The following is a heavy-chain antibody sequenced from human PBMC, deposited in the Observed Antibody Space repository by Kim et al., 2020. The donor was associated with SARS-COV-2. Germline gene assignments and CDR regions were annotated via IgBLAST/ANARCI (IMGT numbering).Heavy chain of an antibody. J-gene: IGHJ6*02. CDR3: ARDRPGITHFGVVIRDPLMVV. CDR2: ISSSGGTI. CDR1: GFTFSSYE. V-gene: IGHV3-48*03. Sequence: GGSLRLSCAASGFTFSSYEMNWVRQAPGKGLEWVSYISSSGGTIYYADSVKGRFTISRDNAKNSLYLQMNSLRAEDTAVYYCARDRPGITHFGVVIRDPLMVVWGQGTTVTVSS. D-gene: IGHD3-3*01.